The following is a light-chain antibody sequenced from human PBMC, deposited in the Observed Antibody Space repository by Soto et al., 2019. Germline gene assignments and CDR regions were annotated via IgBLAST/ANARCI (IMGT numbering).Light chain of an antibody. CDR2: LNSDGSH. V-gene: IGLV4-69*01. Sequence: QSVLTQSSSASASLGSSVKLTCTLSSGHRSYIIAWHQQQPEKGPRYLMKLNSDGSHSKGDGIPDRFSGSSSGAERYLTISSLQSEDEADYFCETWDSNTRVFGGGTKLTVL. CDR1: SGHRSYI. CDR3: ETWDSNTRV. J-gene: IGLJ2*01.